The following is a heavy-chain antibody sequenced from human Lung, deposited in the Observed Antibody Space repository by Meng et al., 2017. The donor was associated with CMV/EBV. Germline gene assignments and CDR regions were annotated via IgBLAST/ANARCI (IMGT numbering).Heavy chain of an antibody. CDR2: IHPHSGDT. V-gene: IGHV1-2*02. CDR3: ARDKHRGPDY. Sequence: ASVKVSCKATGYTFTSHYFNWVRQAPGQGLEWMGWIHPHSGDTNYAQHFQGRVTLTRDKSNNTGYMELTRLTSDDTAVYYCARDKHRGPDYWGQGTLVTVSS. CDR1: GYTFTSHY. D-gene: IGHD1-14*01. J-gene: IGHJ4*02.